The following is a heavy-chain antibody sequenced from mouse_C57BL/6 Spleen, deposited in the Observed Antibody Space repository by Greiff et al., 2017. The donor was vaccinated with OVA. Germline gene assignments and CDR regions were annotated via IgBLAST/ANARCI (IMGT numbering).Heavy chain of an antibody. CDR1: GYSFTGYY. V-gene: IGHV1-42*01. Sequence: EVQRVESGPELVKPGASVKISCKASGYSFTGYYMNWVKQSPEKSLEWIGEINPSTGGTTYNQKFKAKATLTVDKSSSTAYMQLKSLTSEDSAVYYCARSPTAAYWGQGTLVTVSA. CDR2: INPSTGGT. D-gene: IGHD1-2*01. CDR3: ARSPTAAY. J-gene: IGHJ3*01.